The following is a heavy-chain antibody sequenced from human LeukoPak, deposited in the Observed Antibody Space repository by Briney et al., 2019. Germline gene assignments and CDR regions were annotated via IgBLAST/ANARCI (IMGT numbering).Heavy chain of an antibody. CDR1: GFTFGDYS. CDR2: IKKDGSEK. CDR3: ARVGPQGADHYVDV. Sequence: PGGSLRLSCTASGFTFGDYSMSWFRQAPGKGLEWVANIKKDGSEKYYVDSVKGRFTISRDNAKNSLYLQMNSLRAEDTAVYYCARVGPQGADHYVDVWGKGTTVTISS. V-gene: IGHV3-7*01. D-gene: IGHD3-16*01. J-gene: IGHJ6*03.